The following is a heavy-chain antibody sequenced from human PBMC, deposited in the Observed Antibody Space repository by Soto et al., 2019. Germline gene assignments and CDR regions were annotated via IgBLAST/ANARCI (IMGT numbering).Heavy chain of an antibody. J-gene: IGHJ4*02. CDR3: ARENVGANDY. V-gene: IGHV3-48*03. CDR1: GFTLSSYE. CDR2: ISRSGSAI. D-gene: IGHD1-26*01. Sequence: EVQLVESGGGLEQPGGSLRLSCAASGFTLSSYEMNWVRQAPGKGLEWVSHISRSGSAIYYADSVKGRFTISRDNAKNSLSLQMNSLRVEDTAVYYCARENVGANDYWGQGTLVTVSS.